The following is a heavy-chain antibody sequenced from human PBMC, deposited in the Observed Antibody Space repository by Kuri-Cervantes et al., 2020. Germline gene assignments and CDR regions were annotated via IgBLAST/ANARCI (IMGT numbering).Heavy chain of an antibody. CDR2: IYHSGST. V-gene: IGHV4-4*02. CDR1: GGSISSSNW. Sequence: SCAVSGGSISSSNWWSWVRQPPGKGLEWIGEIYHSGSTNYNPSLKSRVTISLDTSKNQFSLKLSSVIAADTAIYYCARGVWQQPVLGALDIWGQGTMVTVSS. D-gene: IGHD6-13*01. J-gene: IGHJ3*02. CDR3: ARGVWQQPVLGALDI.